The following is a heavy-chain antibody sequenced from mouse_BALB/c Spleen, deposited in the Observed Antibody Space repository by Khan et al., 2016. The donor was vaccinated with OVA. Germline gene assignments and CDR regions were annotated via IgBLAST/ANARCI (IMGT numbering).Heavy chain of an antibody. CDR3: ARDGNSMDY. CDR1: GYSITSGYS. CDR2: ISYRGSI. J-gene: IGHJ4*01. V-gene: IGHV3-1*02. D-gene: IGHD2-3*01. Sequence: EVQLQESGPDLVKPSQSLALTCTVTGYSITSGYSWHWIRQFPGNKLEWMDFISYRGSINYNPSLKRRISITRDTSKNQVFLQLIAVTTEDTARYYSARDGNSMDYWGQGTSVTVSS.